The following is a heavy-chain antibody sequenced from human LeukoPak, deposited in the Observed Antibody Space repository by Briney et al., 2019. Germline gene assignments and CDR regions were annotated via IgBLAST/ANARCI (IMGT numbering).Heavy chain of an antibody. D-gene: IGHD3-22*01. CDR3: ARKYDTSGYYYPYFDY. V-gene: IGHV3-11*03. J-gene: IGHJ4*02. CDR2: ISSSSSYT. CDR1: GFTFSDYY. Sequence: GGSLRLSCAASGFTFSDYYMSWIRQAPGKGLEWVSYISSSSSYTNYADSVKGRFTISRDNAKNSLYLQMNSLRAEDTAVYYCARKYDTSGYYYPYFDYWGQGTLVTVSS.